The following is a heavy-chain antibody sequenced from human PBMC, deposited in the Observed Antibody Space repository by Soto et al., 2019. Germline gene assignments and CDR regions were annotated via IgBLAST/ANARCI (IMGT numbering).Heavy chain of an antibody. CDR2: IYYSGST. J-gene: IGHJ6*04. CDR3: ARTAIFGVVIATNVLDV. Sequence: SETLSLTCTVSGGSISSYYWSWIRQPPGKGLEWIGYIYYSGSTNYNPSLKSRVTISVDTSKNQFSLKLSSVTAADTAVYYCARTAIFGVVIATNVLDVWGKGTTVTVSS. CDR1: GGSISSYY. V-gene: IGHV4-59*01. D-gene: IGHD3-3*01.